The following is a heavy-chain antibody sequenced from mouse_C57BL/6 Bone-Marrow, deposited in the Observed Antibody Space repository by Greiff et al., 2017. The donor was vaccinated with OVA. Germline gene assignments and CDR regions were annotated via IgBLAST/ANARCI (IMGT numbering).Heavy chain of an antibody. V-gene: IGHV1-55*01. J-gene: IGHJ4*01. CDR1: GYTFTSYW. CDR3: ARWGIYDGAYYYAMDY. Sequence: QVQLQQPGAELVKPGASVKMSCKASGYTFTSYWITWVKQRPGQGLEWIGDIYPGSGSTNYNEKFKSKATLTVDTSSSTAYMQLSSLTSEDSAVYYCARWGIYDGAYYYAMDYWGQGTSVTVSS. CDR2: IYPGSGST. D-gene: IGHD2-3*01.